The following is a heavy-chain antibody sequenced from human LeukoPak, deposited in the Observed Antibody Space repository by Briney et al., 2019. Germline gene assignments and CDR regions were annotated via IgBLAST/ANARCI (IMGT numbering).Heavy chain of an antibody. D-gene: IGHD6-6*01. J-gene: IGHJ4*02. CDR3: AREVAARPLYYFDY. Sequence: SETLSLTCAVYGGSFSGYYCSWIRQPPGKGLEWIGEINHSGSTNYNPSLKSRVTISVDTSKNQFSLKLSSVTAADTAVYYCAREVAARPLYYFDYWGQGSLVTVSS. V-gene: IGHV4-34*01. CDR2: INHSGST. CDR1: GGSFSGYY.